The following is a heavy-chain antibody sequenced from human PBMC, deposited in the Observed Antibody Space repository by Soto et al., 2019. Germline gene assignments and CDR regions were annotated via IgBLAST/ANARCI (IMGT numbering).Heavy chain of an antibody. D-gene: IGHD1-7*01. J-gene: IGHJ4*02. V-gene: IGHV4-4*02. Sequence: KTSETLSLTCAVSGGSFTSNNWWTWVRQPPGQGLEWIGEIYRTGSTNYNPSLKGRVTISLDKSENQFSLKVTSLTAADTAVYYCASRDPGTSVDYWGQGTLVTVPQ. CDR1: GGSFTSNNW. CDR2: IYRTGST. CDR3: ASRDPGTSVDY.